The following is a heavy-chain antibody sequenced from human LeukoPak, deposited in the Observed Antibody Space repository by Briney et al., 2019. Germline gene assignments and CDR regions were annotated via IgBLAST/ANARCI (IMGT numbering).Heavy chain of an antibody. V-gene: IGHV5-10-1*01. D-gene: IGHD3-10*01. CDR3: ASTHGDRLDYYGSGSYKDY. CDR1: GYSFTTCW. J-gene: IGHJ4*02. Sequence: GESLRISCKASGYSFTTCWITWVRQMPGKGLEWMGTIDPSDSYTNYSPSFQGHVTISADKSFSTAYLQWSSLKASDTAMYYCASTHGDRLDYYGSGSYKDYWGQGTLVTVSS. CDR2: IDPSDSYT.